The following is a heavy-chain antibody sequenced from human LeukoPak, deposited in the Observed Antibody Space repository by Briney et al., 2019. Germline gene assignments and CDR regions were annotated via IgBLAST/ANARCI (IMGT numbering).Heavy chain of an antibody. CDR2: ISAYNGNT. CDR1: GYTFTSYG. D-gene: IGHD2-15*01. Sequence: ASVKVSCKASGYTFTSYGISWVRQAPGQGLEWMGWISAYNGNTNYAQKLQGRVTMTTDTSTSTAYMELRSLRSDDTAVYYCARDMARGVVVVAPNWFDPWGQGTLVTVSS. J-gene: IGHJ5*02. V-gene: IGHV1-18*01. CDR3: ARDMARGVVVVAPNWFDP.